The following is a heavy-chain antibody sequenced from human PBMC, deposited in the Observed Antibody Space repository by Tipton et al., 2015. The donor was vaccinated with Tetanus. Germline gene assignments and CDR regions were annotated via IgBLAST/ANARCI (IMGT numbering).Heavy chain of an antibody. CDR3: AKTMVRGVLSPFDP. J-gene: IGHJ5*02. CDR2: ILHDGSST. D-gene: IGHD3-10*01. Sequence: SLRLSCAASGFTFSNYGMHWVRQAPGKGLEWVALILHDGSSTYYADSVKGRFTVSRDNSKNTLFLQMSSLRGEDTAVYYCAKTMVRGVLSPFDPWGQGTLVTVSS. V-gene: IGHV3-30*18. CDR1: GFTFSNYG.